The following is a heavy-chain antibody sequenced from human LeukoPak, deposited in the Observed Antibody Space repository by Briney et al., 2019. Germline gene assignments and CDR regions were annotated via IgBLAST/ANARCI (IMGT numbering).Heavy chain of an antibody. J-gene: IGHJ6*03. D-gene: IGHD3-10*01. V-gene: IGHV1-8*01. CDR2: MNPNSGNT. CDR1: GYTFSSNV. CDR3: ARAPPGYYYMDV. Sequence: AASVKVSCKASGYTFSSNVMNWVRQATGQGLEWMGWMNPNSGNTGYAQKFQGRVTITRNTSISTAYMELSSLRSEDTAVYYCARAPPGYYYMDVWGKGTTVTVSS.